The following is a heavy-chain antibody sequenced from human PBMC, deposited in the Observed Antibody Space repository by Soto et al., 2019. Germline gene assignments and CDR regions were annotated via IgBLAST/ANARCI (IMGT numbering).Heavy chain of an antibody. CDR3: ARSSKDDFWSGYRYYYYGMDV. Sequence: GGSLRLSCAASGFTFSSYSMNWVRQAPGKGLGWVSSTSSSSSYIYYADSVKGRFTISRDNAKNSLYLQMNSLRAEDTAVYYCARSSKDDFWSGYRYYYYGMDVWGQGTTVTVSS. J-gene: IGHJ6*02. V-gene: IGHV3-21*01. CDR2: TSSSSSYI. CDR1: GFTFSSYS. D-gene: IGHD3-3*01.